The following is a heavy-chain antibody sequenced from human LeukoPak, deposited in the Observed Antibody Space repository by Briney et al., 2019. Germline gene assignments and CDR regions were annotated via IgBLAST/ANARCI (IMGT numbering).Heavy chain of an antibody. V-gene: IGHV1-8*01. Sequence: GASVKVSCKASGYTLTSYDINWVRQATGQGLEWMGWMNPNSGNTGYAQKFQGRVTMTRNTSISTAYMELSSLRSEDTAVYYCARGSPGTGYFDYWGQGTLVTVSS. CDR2: MNPNSGNT. CDR3: ARGSPGTGYFDY. CDR1: GYTLTSYD. J-gene: IGHJ4*02. D-gene: IGHD3-10*01.